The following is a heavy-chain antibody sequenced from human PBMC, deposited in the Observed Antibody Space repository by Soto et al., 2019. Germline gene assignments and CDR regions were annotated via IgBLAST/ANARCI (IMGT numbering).Heavy chain of an antibody. V-gene: IGHV3-23*01. D-gene: IGHD3-10*01. J-gene: IGHJ4*02. Sequence: EVQLLESGGGLVQPGGSLRLSCAASGFTFSSYAMSWVRQAPGKGLEWVSAISGSGGSTYYADSVKGRFTTSRDNSKNKLYLQMTSLRAEYTAVYYCAKEWGYGSGSSYAYWGQGTLVTVSS. CDR2: ISGSGGST. CDR1: GFTFSSYA. CDR3: AKEWGYGSGSSYAY.